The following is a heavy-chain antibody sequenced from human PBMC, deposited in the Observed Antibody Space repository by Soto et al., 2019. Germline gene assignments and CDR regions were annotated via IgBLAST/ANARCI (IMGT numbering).Heavy chain of an antibody. J-gene: IGHJ4*02. CDR1: GGSISTSYY. CDR2: VYYSGIT. CDR3: ARQDTHYYFDY. Sequence: KSSETLSLTCTVSGGSISTSYYWSWIRQHPGKGLDWIAYVYYSGITKYNASLQSRVSTSLDTSKNQFSLKLSSVTAADTAVYYRARQDTHYYFDYWGQGILVTVSS. D-gene: IGHD5-18*01. V-gene: IGHV4-59*01.